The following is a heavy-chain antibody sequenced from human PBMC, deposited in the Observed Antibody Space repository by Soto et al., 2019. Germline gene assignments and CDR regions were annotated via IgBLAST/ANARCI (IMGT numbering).Heavy chain of an antibody. CDR1: GYTFTNFG. CDR2: ISAYNGNT. D-gene: IGHD2-21*02. CDR3: ARSIVVVTALAY. Sequence: ASVKVSCKASGYTFTNFGISWVRQAPGQGLEWMGWISAYNGNTNYAQNFQGRVTMTTDTSTSTAYMELRSLRSDDTAVYYCARSIVVVTALAYWGQGTLVTVSS. J-gene: IGHJ4*02. V-gene: IGHV1-18*01.